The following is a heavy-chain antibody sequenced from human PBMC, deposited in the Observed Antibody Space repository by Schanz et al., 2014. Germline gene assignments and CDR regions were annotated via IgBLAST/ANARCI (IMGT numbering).Heavy chain of an antibody. Sequence: QVQLVQSGAEVKKPGSLVTVSCKASGDTLSSYGISWVRQAPGQGLEWMGRIIPNLGSANYAQKFQGRVTITADKSTSTVYMELSSLRSEDTAIYYCARGNTIFGVVILGWLDPWGQGTLVTVSS. J-gene: IGHJ5*02. CDR3: ARGNTIFGVVILGWLDP. CDR2: IIPNLGSA. V-gene: IGHV1-69*04. CDR1: GDTLSSYG. D-gene: IGHD3-3*01.